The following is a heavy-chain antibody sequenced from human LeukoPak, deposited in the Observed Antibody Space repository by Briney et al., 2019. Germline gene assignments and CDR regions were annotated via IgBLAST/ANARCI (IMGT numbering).Heavy chain of an antibody. CDR2: IYPGDSDT. V-gene: IGHV5-51*01. Sequence: GESLKISCNGSGYSFNSYWIGWVREMPGKGLEGMGMIYPGDSDTRYSPSFQGQVTISADKSISTAYLQWSSLKASDTAMYYCARTLDSSGYYYLWFDPWGQGTLVNVSS. D-gene: IGHD3-22*01. CDR3: ARTLDSSGYYYLWFDP. J-gene: IGHJ5*02. CDR1: GYSFNSYW.